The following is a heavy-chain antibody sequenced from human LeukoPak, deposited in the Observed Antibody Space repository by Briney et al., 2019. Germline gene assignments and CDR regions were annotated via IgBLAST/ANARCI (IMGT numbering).Heavy chain of an antibody. CDR2: ISAYNGNT. J-gene: IGHJ4*02. Sequence: ASVKVSCKASGYTFTSYGISWVRQAPGQGLEWMGWISAYNGNTNYAQKLQGRVTMTRDTSTSTVYMELSSLRSEDTAVYYCARIDSYALDYWGQGTLVTVSS. CDR3: ARIDSYALDY. CDR1: GYTFTSYG. D-gene: IGHD5-18*01. V-gene: IGHV1-18*01.